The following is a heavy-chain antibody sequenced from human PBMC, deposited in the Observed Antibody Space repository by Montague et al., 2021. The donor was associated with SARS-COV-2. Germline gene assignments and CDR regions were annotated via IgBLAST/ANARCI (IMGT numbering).Heavy chain of an antibody. CDR1: GGSFSGYY. V-gene: IGHV4-34*01. CDR2: INHSGST. CDR3: ARDFDDYGDWGVQTFDY. J-gene: IGHJ4*02. D-gene: IGHD4-17*01. Sequence: SETLSLTCAVYGGSFSGYYWSWIRQPPGKGLEWIGEINHSGSTNYNPPLKSRVTISVDTSKNQFSLKLSSVTAEDTAVYYCARDFDDYGDWGVQTFDYWGQGTLVTVSS.